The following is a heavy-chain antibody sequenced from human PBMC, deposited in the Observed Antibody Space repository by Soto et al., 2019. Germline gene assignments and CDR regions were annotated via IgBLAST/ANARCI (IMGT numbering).Heavy chain of an antibody. D-gene: IGHD3-10*01. CDR1: GGTFSSYA. Sequence: SVKVSCKASGGTFSSYAISWVRQAPGQGLEWMGGIIPIFGTANYAQKFQGRVTITADESTSTAYMELSSLRSEDTAVYYCARPMVRGVITHRYYYGMDVWGQGTTVTVSS. CDR3: ARPMVRGVITHRYYYGMDV. V-gene: IGHV1-69*13. J-gene: IGHJ6*02. CDR2: IIPIFGTA.